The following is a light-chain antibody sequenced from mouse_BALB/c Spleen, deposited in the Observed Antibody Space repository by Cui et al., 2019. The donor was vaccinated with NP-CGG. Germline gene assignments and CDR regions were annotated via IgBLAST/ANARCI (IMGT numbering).Light chain of an antibody. V-gene: IGLV1*01. CDR1: TGAVTTSNY. J-gene: IGLJ1*01. CDR2: GTN. Sequence: QAVVTQVSALTTSPGETVTLTCRSSTGAVTTSNYANWVQEKPDHFFTGLIGGTNNRPPGVPARFSGSLIGDKAALTITGAQTEDEAIYFCALWYSNHWVFGGGTKLTVL. CDR3: ALWYSNHWV.